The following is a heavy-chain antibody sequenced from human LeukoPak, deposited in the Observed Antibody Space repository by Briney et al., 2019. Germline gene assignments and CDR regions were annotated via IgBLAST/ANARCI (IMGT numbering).Heavy chain of an antibody. CDR3: ARDISSGWLISIDY. CDR1: GGSISSGSYY. CDR2: IYTSGST. Sequence: PSETLSLTCTVSGGSISSGSYYWSWIRQPAGKGLEWIGRIYTSGSTNYNPSLKSRVTISVDTSKNQFSLKVSSVTAADTAVYYCARDISSGWLISIDYWGQGTLVTVSS. V-gene: IGHV4-61*02. D-gene: IGHD6-19*01. J-gene: IGHJ4*02.